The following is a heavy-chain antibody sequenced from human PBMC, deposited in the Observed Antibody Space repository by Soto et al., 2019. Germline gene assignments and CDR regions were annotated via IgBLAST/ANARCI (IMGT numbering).Heavy chain of an antibody. J-gene: IGHJ5*02. V-gene: IGHV3-48*02. Sequence: EVQLVESGGGLVQPGGSLRLSCAASGFTFSSYSMNWVRQAPGKGLEWVSYISSSSSTIYYADSVKGRFTISRDNAKHSLYLQMNSLRDEDTAVYYCARDLYEYVWGSYRPNWFDPWGQGTLVTVSS. D-gene: IGHD3-16*02. CDR1: GFTFSSYS. CDR3: ARDLYEYVWGSYRPNWFDP. CDR2: ISSSSSTI.